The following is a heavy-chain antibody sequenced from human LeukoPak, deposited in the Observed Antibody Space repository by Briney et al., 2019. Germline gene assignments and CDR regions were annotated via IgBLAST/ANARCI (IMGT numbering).Heavy chain of an antibody. CDR2: IHSIGGT. Sequence: SETLSLTCTVSGGSTSDYYWTWIRQPPEKGLEWIGYIHSIGGTNYNPSLKSRVTISVDTSKNQFSLKLTSVTAADTAVYYCARYDFNKYFDYWGQGILVTVSS. D-gene: IGHD3-3*01. CDR3: ARYDFNKYFDY. V-gene: IGHV4-59*01. J-gene: IGHJ4*02. CDR1: GGSTSDYY.